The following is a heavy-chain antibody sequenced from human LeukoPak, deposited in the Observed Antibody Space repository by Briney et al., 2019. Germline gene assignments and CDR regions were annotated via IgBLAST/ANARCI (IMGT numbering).Heavy chain of an antibody. J-gene: IGHJ3*02. CDR2: ISGSGGST. D-gene: IGHD6-19*01. Sequence: PGRSLRLSCAASGFTFSSYAMHWVRQAPGKGLEWVSAISGSGGSTYYADSVKGRFTISRDNSKNTLCLQMNSLRAEDTAVYYCAKLGGWSGAYDAFDIWGQGTMVTVSS. CDR1: GFTFSSYA. V-gene: IGHV3-23*01. CDR3: AKLGGWSGAYDAFDI.